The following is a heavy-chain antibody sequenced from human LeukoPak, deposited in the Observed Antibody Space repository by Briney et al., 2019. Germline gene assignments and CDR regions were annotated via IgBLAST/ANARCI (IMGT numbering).Heavy chain of an antibody. V-gene: IGHV3-23*01. Sequence: GGSLRLSCAASGFTFSSYAMSWVRQAPGKGLEWVSAISGSGGNTYYADSVKGRFTISRDNSKNTLYLQMNSLRAEDTAVYYCAPPGYIAVAGPGRVFDYWGQGTLVTVSS. CDR3: APPGYIAVAGPGRVFDY. D-gene: IGHD6-19*01. CDR2: ISGSGGNT. CDR1: GFTFSSYA. J-gene: IGHJ4*02.